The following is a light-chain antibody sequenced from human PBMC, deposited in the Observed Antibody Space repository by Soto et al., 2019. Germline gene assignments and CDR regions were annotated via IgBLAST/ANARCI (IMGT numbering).Light chain of an antibody. CDR1: QSISSS. CDR3: QQSYSLPLT. Sequence: DIQMAQSPSSLSASVGDRVTITCRTSQSISSSLNWYQQKPGKAPKLLISAASTLQSGVPSRFSGGGSGTDFTLTIGSLQPGDFATYYCQQSYSLPLTFGGGTKVEI. V-gene: IGKV1-39*01. J-gene: IGKJ4*01. CDR2: AAS.